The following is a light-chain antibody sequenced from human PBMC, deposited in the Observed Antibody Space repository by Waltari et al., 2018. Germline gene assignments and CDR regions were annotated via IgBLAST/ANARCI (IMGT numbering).Light chain of an antibody. Sequence: DTVLTQSPGSLSLSPGERITLSCRASQNVYSNSLAWYQQRPGQLPRLLIYAASSRATGIPDRFSGSGSGADFTLTISRLEPEDFAVHYCHQYGSLPWTFGQGAKLEIK. CDR2: AAS. CDR3: HQYGSLPWT. CDR1: QNVYSNS. J-gene: IGKJ1*01. V-gene: IGKV3-20*01.